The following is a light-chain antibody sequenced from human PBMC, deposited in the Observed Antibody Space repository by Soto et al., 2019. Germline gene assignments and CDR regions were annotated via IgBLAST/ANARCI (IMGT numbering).Light chain of an antibody. CDR2: YDF. CDR3: QVWDTTLAQPI. J-gene: IGLJ2*01. Sequence: SYVLTQRPSVSVAPEKTARITCGGDNIGDKAVHWFQQRPGQAPLLVIYYDFERPSGIPDRFSGSNSGNTATLTISRVEAGDEADYFCQVWDTTLAQPIFGGGTQVTVL. CDR1: NIGDKA. V-gene: IGLV3-21*04.